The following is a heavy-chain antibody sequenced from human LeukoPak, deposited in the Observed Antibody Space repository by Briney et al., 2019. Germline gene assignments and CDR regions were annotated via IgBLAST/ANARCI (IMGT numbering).Heavy chain of an antibody. CDR1: GFTSSSYA. J-gene: IGHJ4*02. Sequence: GGSLRLSCAASGFTSSSYAMSWVRQAPGKGLEWVSAISGSGGSTYYADSVKGRFTISRDNSKNTLYLQMNSLRAEDTAVYYCAKFDSREDYFDYWGQGTLVTVSS. CDR2: ISGSGGST. V-gene: IGHV3-23*01. CDR3: AKFDSREDYFDY. D-gene: IGHD1-26*01.